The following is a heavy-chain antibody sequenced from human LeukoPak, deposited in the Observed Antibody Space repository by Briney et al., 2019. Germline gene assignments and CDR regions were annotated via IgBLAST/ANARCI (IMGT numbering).Heavy chain of an antibody. J-gene: IGHJ6*02. D-gene: IGHD2-2*01. Sequence: PGGSLRLSCAASGFTFSNYAMSWVRQAPGKGLEWASVISGSGATTYYADSVKGRFTISRDNSKNTLYLQMNSLRAEDTAVYYCARDYSTTWSYGMDVWGQGTTVTVSS. CDR3: ARDYSTTWSYGMDV. V-gene: IGHV3-23*01. CDR1: GFTFSNYA. CDR2: ISGSGATT.